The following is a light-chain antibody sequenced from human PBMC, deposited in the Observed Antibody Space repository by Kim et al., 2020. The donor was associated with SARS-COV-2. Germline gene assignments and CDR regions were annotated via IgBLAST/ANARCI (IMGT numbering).Light chain of an antibody. CDR1: KLGDKH. CDR3: QAWDSSTVV. Sequence: SESPGQTASVTCSGDKLGDKHACWYQQKPGQSPVLVIYENTRRPSGIPERFSGSKSGNTATLTISGTQAMDEADYYCQAWDSSTVVFGGGTQLTVL. J-gene: IGLJ2*01. V-gene: IGLV3-1*01. CDR2: ENT.